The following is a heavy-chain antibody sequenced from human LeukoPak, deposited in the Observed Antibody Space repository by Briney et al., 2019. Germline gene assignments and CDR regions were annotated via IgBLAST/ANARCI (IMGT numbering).Heavy chain of an antibody. CDR1: GGSIISHY. Sequence: PSETLSLTCSVSGGSIISHYWSWIRQPPGKGLEGIGYIYYSGSTNYNPSLKSRVTISVHTSKNQFSLQLSSVTAADTAVYYCAREAIVPAATMGYFDYWGQGTLVAVSS. D-gene: IGHD2-2*01. CDR3: AREAIVPAATMGYFDY. J-gene: IGHJ4*02. CDR2: IYYSGST. V-gene: IGHV4-59*11.